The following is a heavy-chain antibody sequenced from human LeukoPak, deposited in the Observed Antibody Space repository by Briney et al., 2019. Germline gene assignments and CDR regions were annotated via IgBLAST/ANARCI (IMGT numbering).Heavy chain of an antibody. J-gene: IGHJ4*02. Sequence: PGGSLRLSCAASGFPFSNAWMSWVRQTPGRGLEWVGRIKSRAAGGATDYATPVRGRFTISRDDSRNTLYLQMNSLRIEDTAVYYCTTDASTYCADGVCYTGGNFDYRGQGSLVTVSS. V-gene: IGHV3-15*01. CDR2: IKSRAAGGAT. D-gene: IGHD2-8*01. CDR3: TTDASTYCADGVCYTGGNFDY. CDR1: GFPFSNAW.